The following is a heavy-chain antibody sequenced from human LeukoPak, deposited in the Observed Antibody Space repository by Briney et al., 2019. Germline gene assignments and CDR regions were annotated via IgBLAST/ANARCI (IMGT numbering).Heavy chain of an antibody. CDR2: IRYDGSNK. Sequence: GGSLRLSCAASGFTFSSYGMHWVRQAPGKGLEWVAFIRYDGSNKYYADSVKGRFTTSRDNSKNTLYLQMNSLRAEDTAVYYCAKDGGYAYNWFDPWGQGTLVTVSS. J-gene: IGHJ5*02. CDR1: GFTFSSYG. CDR3: AKDGGYAYNWFDP. V-gene: IGHV3-30*02. D-gene: IGHD2-8*01.